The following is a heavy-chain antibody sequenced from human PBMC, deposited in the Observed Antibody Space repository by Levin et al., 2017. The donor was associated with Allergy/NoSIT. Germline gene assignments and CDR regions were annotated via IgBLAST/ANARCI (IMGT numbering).Heavy chain of an antibody. V-gene: IGHV5-51*01. Sequence: NRGESLKISCKGSGYSFTSYWIGWVRQMPGKGLEWMGIIYPGDSDTRYSPSFQGQVTISADKSISTAYLQWSSLKASDTAMYYCARLGSSSWNWFDPWGQGTLVTVSS. CDR2: IYPGDSDT. J-gene: IGHJ5*02. CDR3: ARLGSSSWNWFDP. D-gene: IGHD6-13*01. CDR1: GYSFTSYW.